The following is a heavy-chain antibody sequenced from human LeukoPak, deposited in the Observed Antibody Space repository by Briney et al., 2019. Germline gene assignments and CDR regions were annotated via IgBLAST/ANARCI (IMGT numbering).Heavy chain of an antibody. CDR2: IYYSGST. V-gene: IGHV4-30-4*08. CDR1: GGSISSGDYY. J-gene: IGHJ4*02. CDR3: AREGSSPKGFDY. Sequence: SQTLSLTCTVSGGSISSGDYYWSWIRQPPGKGLEWIGYIYYSGSTYYNPSLKSRVTISVDTSKNQFSLKLSSVTAADTAVYYCAREGSSPKGFDYWGQGTLVTVSS. D-gene: IGHD6-6*01.